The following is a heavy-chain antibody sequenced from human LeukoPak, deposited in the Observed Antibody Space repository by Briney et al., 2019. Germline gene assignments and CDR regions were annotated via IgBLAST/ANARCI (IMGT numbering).Heavy chain of an antibody. D-gene: IGHD5-12*01. V-gene: IGHV3-48*01. CDR3: ASPFVSGYSGYDSALLGAFDI. Sequence: GGALRLSCAASGFTFSSYSMNWVRQAPGKGLEWVSYISSSSSTIYYADSVKGRFTISRDNAKNSLYLQMNSLRAEDTAVYYCASPFVSGYSGYDSALLGAFDIWGQGTMVTVSS. CDR1: GFTFSSYS. CDR2: ISSSSSTI. J-gene: IGHJ3*02.